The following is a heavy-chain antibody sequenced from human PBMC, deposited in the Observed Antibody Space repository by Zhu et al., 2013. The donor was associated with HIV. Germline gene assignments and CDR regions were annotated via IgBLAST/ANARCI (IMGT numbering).Heavy chain of an antibody. CDR2: IFHSGST. D-gene: IGHD3-3*01. J-gene: IGHJ4*02. CDR1: GYSISSGFY. Sequence: QVQLQESGPGLVKPSETLSLTCAVSGYSISSGFYWGWIRQPPGKGLEWIGSIFHSGSTYYNPSLKSRVTISVDTSKNQFSLKLSSVTAADTALYYCVGTSGFDHRYYFDFWGQGMLVTVSS. V-gene: IGHV4-38-2*01. CDR3: VGTSGFDHRYYFDF.